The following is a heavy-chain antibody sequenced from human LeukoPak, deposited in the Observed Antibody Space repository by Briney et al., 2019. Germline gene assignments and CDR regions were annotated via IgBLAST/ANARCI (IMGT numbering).Heavy chain of an antibody. CDR2: INSDASIA. V-gene: IGHV3-74*01. Sequence: PGGSLRLSCAASGFTFRSYWMHWVRQAPGKGLVYVSRINSDASIANYADSVKGRFTISRDNAKNTLYLQMNSLRAEDTAVYYCARDLLVAGSDWGQGTLVTVSS. CDR3: ARDLLVAGSD. D-gene: IGHD6-19*01. CDR1: GFTFRSYW. J-gene: IGHJ4*02.